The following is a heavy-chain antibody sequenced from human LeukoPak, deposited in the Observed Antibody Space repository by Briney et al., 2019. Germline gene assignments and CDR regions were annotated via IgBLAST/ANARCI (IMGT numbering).Heavy chain of an antibody. CDR1: GGSISSYY. D-gene: IGHD5-18*01. V-gene: IGHV4-59*12. CDR3: AREGSDSYGHDNYFDY. Sequence: PSETLSLTCTVSGGSISSYYWSWIRQPPGKGLEWIGYIYYSGSTNYNPSLKSRVTISVDTSKNQFSLKLSSVTAADTAVYYCAREGSDSYGHDNYFDYWGQGNLVTVSS. J-gene: IGHJ4*02. CDR2: IYYSGST.